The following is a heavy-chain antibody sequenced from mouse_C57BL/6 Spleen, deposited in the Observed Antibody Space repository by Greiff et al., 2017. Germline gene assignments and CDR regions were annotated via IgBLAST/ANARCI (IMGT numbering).Heavy chain of an antibody. Sequence: EVKVEESGEGLVKPGGSLKLSCAASGFTFSSYAMSWVRQTPEKRLEWVAYISSGGDYIYYADTVKGRFTISRDNARNTLYLQMSSLKSEDTAMYYCTRGYGNWAMDYWGQGTSVTVSS. CDR3: TRGYGNWAMDY. CDR1: GFTFSSYA. J-gene: IGHJ4*01. V-gene: IGHV5-9-1*02. CDR2: ISSGGDYI. D-gene: IGHD2-1*01.